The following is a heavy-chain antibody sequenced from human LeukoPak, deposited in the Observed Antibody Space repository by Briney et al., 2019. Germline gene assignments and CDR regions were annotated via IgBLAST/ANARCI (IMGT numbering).Heavy chain of an antibody. CDR1: GFTFSSYA. CDR2: IKQDGSEK. Sequence: PGGSLRLSCAASGFTFSSYAMSWVRQAPGKGLEWVANIKQDGSEKYYVDSVKGRFTISRDNAKNSLYLQMNSLRAEDTAVYYCARDVWLELTFDYWGQGTLVTVSS. D-gene: IGHD1-7*01. CDR3: ARDVWLELTFDY. J-gene: IGHJ4*02. V-gene: IGHV3-7*01.